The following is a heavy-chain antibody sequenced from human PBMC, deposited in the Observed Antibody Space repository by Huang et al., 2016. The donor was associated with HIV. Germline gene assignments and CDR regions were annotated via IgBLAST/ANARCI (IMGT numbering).Heavy chain of an antibody. CDR2: INPKRGGT. V-gene: IGHV1-2*02. D-gene: IGHD6-6*01. J-gene: IGHJ4*02. Sequence: QVQLVQSGAEVKNPGASVRVSCKASGYTFTDSNLHWVRQAPGQGLEWMGWINPKRGGTSYAERFQGRVTRTRDTTISTVHMDLRRIQSDDTAVYFCARDWSFGSSTSPEDWGQGTLVTVSS. CDR3: ARDWSFGSSTSPED. CDR1: GYTFTDSN.